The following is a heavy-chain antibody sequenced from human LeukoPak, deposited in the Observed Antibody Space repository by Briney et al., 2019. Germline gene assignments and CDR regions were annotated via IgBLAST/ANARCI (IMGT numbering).Heavy chain of an antibody. D-gene: IGHD5-18*01. V-gene: IGHV1-69*04. CDR3: ASPGGYSYGRDGFDY. CDR2: IIPISGIA. Sequence: SVKVSCKASGGTFSSYAISWVRQAPGQGLEWMGRIIPISGIANYAQKFQGRVTITADKSTSTAYMELSSLRSEDTAVYYCASPGGYSYGRDGFDYWGQGTLVTVSS. CDR1: GGTFSSYA. J-gene: IGHJ4*02.